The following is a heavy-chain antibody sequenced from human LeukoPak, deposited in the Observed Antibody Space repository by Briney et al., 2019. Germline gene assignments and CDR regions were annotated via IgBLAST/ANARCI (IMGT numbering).Heavy chain of an antibody. CDR2: ISSSVSTI. Sequence: PGGSLRLSCAPSGFTFSDYYVSWIRQAPGKGLEWVSYISSSVSTIYYADSVKGRFTISMDNAKNSLYLQMHRLRDEDTAVYYCARVYYGSGSYGYNWFDRWGQGSLVTVSS. V-gene: IGHV3-11*01. CDR1: GFTFSDYY. D-gene: IGHD3-10*01. J-gene: IGHJ5*02. CDR3: ARVYYGSGSYGYNWFDR.